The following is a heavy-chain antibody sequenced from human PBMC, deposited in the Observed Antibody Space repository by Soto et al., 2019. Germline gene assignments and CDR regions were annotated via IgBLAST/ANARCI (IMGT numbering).Heavy chain of an antibody. J-gene: IGHJ3*02. V-gene: IGHV3-15*01. D-gene: IGHD2-2*01. CDR1: GFTFSNAW. Sequence: GGSLRLSCAASGFTFSNAWMSWVRQAPGKGLEWVGRIKSKTDGGTTDYAAPVKGRFTISRDDSKNTLYLQMNSLKTEDTAVYYCTTPMDCSSTSCYAFDIWGQGTMVTVSS. CDR3: TTPMDCSSTSCYAFDI. CDR2: IKSKTDGGTT.